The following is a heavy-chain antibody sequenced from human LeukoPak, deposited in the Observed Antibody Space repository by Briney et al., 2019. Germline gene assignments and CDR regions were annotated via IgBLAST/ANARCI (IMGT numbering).Heavy chain of an antibody. J-gene: IGHJ4*02. CDR1: GGTFSSYA. Sequence: SVKVSCKASGGTFSSYAISWVRQAPGQGLEWMGGIIPIFGTANYAQKFQGRVTITTDESTSTAYMELSSLGSEDTAGYYCARRRDGYNYYFDDWGQGTLVTVSS. V-gene: IGHV1-69*05. D-gene: IGHD5-24*01. CDR3: ARRRDGYNYYFDD. CDR2: IIPIFGTA.